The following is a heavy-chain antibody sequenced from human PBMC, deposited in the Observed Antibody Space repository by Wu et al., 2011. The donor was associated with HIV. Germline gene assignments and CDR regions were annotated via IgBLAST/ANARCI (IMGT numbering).Heavy chain of an antibody. D-gene: IGHD5-12*01. CDR1: GGTFSSYV. J-gene: IGHJ4*02. CDR3: ARNLFLRDSGYDDLTDY. CDR2: INPNSGGT. Sequence: QVQLVQSGAEVKKPGSSVKVSCKASGGTFSSYVINWVRQAPGQGLEWVGWINPNSGGTNYAQNFKGRVTMTRDTSITTAYMELTSLRFDDTAFYYCARNLFLRDSGYDDLTDYWGQGTLVTVSS. V-gene: IGHV1-2*02.